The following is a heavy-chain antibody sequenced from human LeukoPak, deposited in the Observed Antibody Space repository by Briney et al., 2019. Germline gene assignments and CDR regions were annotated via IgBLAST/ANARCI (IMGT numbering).Heavy chain of an antibody. J-gene: IGHJ6*02. Sequence: PGGSLRLACAASGFTFSSYVMLWVRQAPGKGLEWPAVISYDGSNKYYADSVKGRFTISRDNSQNTLYLQMNSLRAEDTAVYYCARVRRRYYGSGSWSLYVWGQGTTVTVSS. CDR1: GFTFSSYV. D-gene: IGHD3-10*01. CDR3: ARVRRRYYGSGSWSLYV. CDR2: ISYDGSNK. V-gene: IGHV3-30-3*01.